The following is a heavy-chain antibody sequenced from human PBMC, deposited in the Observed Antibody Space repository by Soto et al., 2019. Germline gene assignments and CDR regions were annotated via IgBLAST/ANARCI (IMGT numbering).Heavy chain of an antibody. Sequence: SETLSLTCTVSGGSISSGGYYWSWIRQHPGKGLEWIGYIYYSGSTYYNPSLKSRVTISVDKSKNQFSLKLSSVTAADTAVYHCARDAGYDWNYSSGYFDYWGQGTLVTVSS. CDR1: GGSISSGGYY. V-gene: IGHV4-31*03. D-gene: IGHD1-7*01. CDR2: IYYSGST. J-gene: IGHJ4*02. CDR3: ARDAGYDWNYSSGYFDY.